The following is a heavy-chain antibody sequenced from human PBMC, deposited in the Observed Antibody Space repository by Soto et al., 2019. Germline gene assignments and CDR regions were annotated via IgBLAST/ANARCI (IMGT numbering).Heavy chain of an antibody. D-gene: IGHD3-10*01. V-gene: IGHV3-23*01. CDR1: GFTFSSYA. J-gene: IGHJ4*02. Sequence: EVQLLESGGGLVQPGGSLRLSCAASGFTFSSYAMSWVRQAPGKGLEWVSLISGGGGATYYADSVRGRFTISRDNSRNTLYLQMNSLRAEDTAIYYCAKGRAYGGNSAHYFDYWGQGTLVTVSS. CDR3: AKGRAYGGNSAHYFDY. CDR2: ISGGGGAT.